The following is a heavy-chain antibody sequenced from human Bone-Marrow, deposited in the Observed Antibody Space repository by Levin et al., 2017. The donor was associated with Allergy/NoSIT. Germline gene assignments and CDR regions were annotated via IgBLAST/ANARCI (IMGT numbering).Heavy chain of an antibody. CDR2: IDPSDSYT. CDR1: GYSFTSYW. Sequence: KVSCKGSGYSFTSYWISWVRQMPGKGLEWMGRIDPSDSYTNYSPSFQGHVTISADKSISTAYLQWSSLKASDTAMYYCARQSPGYYYYMDVWGKGTTVTVSS. J-gene: IGHJ6*03. CDR3: ARQSPGYYYYMDV. V-gene: IGHV5-10-1*01.